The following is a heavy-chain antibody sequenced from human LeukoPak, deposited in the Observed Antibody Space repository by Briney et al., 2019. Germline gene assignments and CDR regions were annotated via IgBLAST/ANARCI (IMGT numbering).Heavy chain of an antibody. D-gene: IGHD5-24*01. Sequence: ASVKVSCKASGYTFTGYYMHWVRQAPGQGREGMGWINHNSGGTNYAQKFQGRVTMTRDTSISTAYMELSRLRSDDTAVYYCAREAGDGYNTGPIDYWGQGTLVTVSS. J-gene: IGHJ4*02. CDR1: GYTFTGYY. CDR3: AREAGDGYNTGPIDY. CDR2: INHNSGGT. V-gene: IGHV1-2*02.